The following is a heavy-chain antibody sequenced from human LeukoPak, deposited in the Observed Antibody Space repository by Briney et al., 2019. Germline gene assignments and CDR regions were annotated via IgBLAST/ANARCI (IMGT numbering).Heavy chain of an antibody. CDR2: INPNRGGT. Sequence: ASVKVSCKASGYTFTGYYMHWVRQAPGQGLEWMGWINPNRGGTNYAQKLQGRVTMTTDTSTSTAYMELRSLRSDDTAVYYCARDLVKYYGGNTGRGAFDYWGQGTLVTVSS. CDR1: GYTFTGYY. V-gene: IGHV1-2*02. CDR3: ARDLVKYYGGNTGRGAFDY. J-gene: IGHJ4*02. D-gene: IGHD4-23*01.